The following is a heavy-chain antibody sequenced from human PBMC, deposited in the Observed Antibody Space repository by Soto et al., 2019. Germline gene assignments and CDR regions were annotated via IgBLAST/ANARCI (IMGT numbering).Heavy chain of an antibody. J-gene: IGHJ6*02. CDR1: GYSFTSYW. D-gene: IGHD3-22*01. CDR3: ARQSDSSGYYYYYGMDV. Sequence: GESLKISCKGSGYSFTSYWISWVRQMPGKGLEWMGRIDPSDSYTNYSPSFQGHVTISADKSISTAYLQWSSLKASDTAMYYCARQSDSSGYYYYYGMDVWGQGTTVTSP. CDR2: IDPSDSYT. V-gene: IGHV5-10-1*01.